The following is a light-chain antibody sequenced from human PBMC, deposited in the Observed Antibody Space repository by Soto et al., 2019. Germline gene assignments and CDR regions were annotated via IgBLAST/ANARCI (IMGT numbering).Light chain of an antibody. J-gene: IGKJ2*01. Sequence: EIVLTQSPGTLSLSPGERATLSCRASLSVSSTFLAWYQQKPGQAPRLLIYAASSRATGIPDRFSGSGSGTDFTLTISRLEPEDFAVYYCQHYSTSPPVTFGQGTNLEIK. CDR1: LSVSSTF. CDR3: QHYSTSPPVT. CDR2: AAS. V-gene: IGKV3-20*01.